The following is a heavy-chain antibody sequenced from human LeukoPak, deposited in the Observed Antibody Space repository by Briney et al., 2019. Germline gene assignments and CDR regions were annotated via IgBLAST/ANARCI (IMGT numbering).Heavy chain of an antibody. J-gene: IGHJ6*03. D-gene: IGHD3-3*01. CDR3: ARGRGFWSGYWIHYYYMDV. V-gene: IGHV4-34*01. CDR1: GGSFSGYY. CDR2: INHSGST. Sequence: PSETLSLTCAVYGGSFSGYYWSWIRQPPGKGLEWIGEINHSGSTNYNPSLKSRVTISVDTSKNQFSLKLSSVTAADTAVYYCARGRGFWSGYWIHYYYMDVWGKGTTVTVSS.